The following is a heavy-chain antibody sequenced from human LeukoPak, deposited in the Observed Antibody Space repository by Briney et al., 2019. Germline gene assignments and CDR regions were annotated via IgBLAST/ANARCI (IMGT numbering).Heavy chain of an antibody. CDR2: IYDRGPA. D-gene: IGHD3-10*01. V-gene: IGHV4-30-2*01. CDR1: GYAIISGGFS. Sequence: PSETLSLTCTVSGYAIISGGFSWNWIRQPPGKGLEWIGCIYDRGPAHYNPSLKSRFTISVDRPKNQFFLNVTSLTAADTAVYYCARSRQASGLFSSWGQGTLVVVSS. CDR3: ARSRQASGLFSS. J-gene: IGHJ5*02.